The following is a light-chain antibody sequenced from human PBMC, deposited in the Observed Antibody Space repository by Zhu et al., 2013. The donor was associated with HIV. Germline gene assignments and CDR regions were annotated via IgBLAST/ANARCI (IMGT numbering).Light chain of an antibody. CDR1: QGISSY. J-gene: IGKJ4*01. Sequence: DIQLTQSPSFLSASVGDRVTITCWASQGISSYLAWYQQKPGKAPKLLIYAASTLQSGVPSRFSGSGSGTEFTLTISSLQPEDFATYYCQQGKIFPPGTFGGGTKVEIK. V-gene: IGKV1-9*01. CDR2: AAS. CDR3: QQGKIFPPGT.